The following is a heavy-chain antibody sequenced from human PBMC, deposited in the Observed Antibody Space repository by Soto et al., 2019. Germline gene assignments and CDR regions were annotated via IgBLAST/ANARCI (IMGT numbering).Heavy chain of an antibody. D-gene: IGHD3-10*01. V-gene: IGHV4-30-4*01. CDR3: ATIKLGSNRLDY. CDR1: GGSISSGDYY. Sequence: QVQLQESGPGLVKPSQTLSLTCTVSGGSISSGDYYWSWIRQPPGKGLEWIGYIYYSGSTYYNPSLKSRVTISVDTSKNHFALKLSSVTAADTAVYYCATIKLGSNRLDYWGQGTLVTVSS. J-gene: IGHJ4*02. CDR2: IYYSGST.